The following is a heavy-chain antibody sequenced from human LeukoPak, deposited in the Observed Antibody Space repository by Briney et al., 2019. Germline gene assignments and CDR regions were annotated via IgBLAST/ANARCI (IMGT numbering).Heavy chain of an antibody. J-gene: IGHJ6*02. V-gene: IGHV4-30-2*01. CDR2: IYHSGST. D-gene: IGHD6-19*01. CDR3: ARDLPAVAGSLHLSYYYYYGMDV. CDR1: GGSISSGGYS. Sequence: PSQTLSLTCAVSGGSISSGGYSWSWIRQPPGQGLEWIGYIYHSGSTYYNPSLKSRVTISVDRSKNQFSLQLNSVTPEDTAVYYCARDLPAVAGSLHLSYYYYYGMDVWGQGTTVTVSS.